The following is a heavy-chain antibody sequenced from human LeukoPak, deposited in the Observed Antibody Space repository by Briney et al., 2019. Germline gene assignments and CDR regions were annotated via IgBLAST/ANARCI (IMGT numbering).Heavy chain of an antibody. J-gene: IGHJ6*04. CDR2: ISSSGSTI. CDR3: ARDGTVTALVYYYYGMDV. D-gene: IGHD4-17*01. Sequence: GGSLRLSCAASGFTFSSYEMNWVRQAPGKGLEWVSYISSSGSTIYYADSVKGRFTISRDNAKNSLYLQMNSLRAEDTAVYYCARDGTVTALVYYYYGMDVWGKGTTVTVPS. CDR1: GFTFSSYE. V-gene: IGHV3-48*03.